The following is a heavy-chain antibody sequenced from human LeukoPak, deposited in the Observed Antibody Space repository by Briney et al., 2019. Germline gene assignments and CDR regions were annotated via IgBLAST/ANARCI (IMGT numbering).Heavy chain of an antibody. CDR1: GFTFSSYG. D-gene: IGHD5-24*01. J-gene: IGHJ4*02. CDR2: ISYDGSNK. CDR3: ANTPPSGDGFAASN. Sequence: GGSLRLSCAASGFTFSSYGMHWVRQAPGKGLEWVAVISYDGSNKYYADSVKGRFTISRDNSKNTLCLQMNSLRAEDTAVYYCANTPPSGDGFAASNWGQGTLVTVSS. V-gene: IGHV3-30*18.